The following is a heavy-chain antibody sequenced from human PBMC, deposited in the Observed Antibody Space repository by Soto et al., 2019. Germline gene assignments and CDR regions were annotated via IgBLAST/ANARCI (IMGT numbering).Heavy chain of an antibody. CDR2: ISGSGGST. Sequence: GGSLRLSCAASGFTFSSYAMSWVRQAPGKGLEWVSAISGSGGSTYYADSVKGRFTISRDNSKNTLYLQMNSLRAEDTAVYYCAKDRDDYIWGSYRGTWGDWGQGTLVTVSS. CDR1: GFTFSSYA. D-gene: IGHD3-16*02. CDR3: AKDRDDYIWGSYRGTWGD. J-gene: IGHJ4*02. V-gene: IGHV3-23*01.